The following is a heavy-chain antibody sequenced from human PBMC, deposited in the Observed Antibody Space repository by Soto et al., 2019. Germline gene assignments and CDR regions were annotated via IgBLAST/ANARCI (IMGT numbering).Heavy chain of an antibody. CDR2: ISWNGAAT. V-gene: IGHV3-9*01. Sequence: EAQLVESGGGLVQPGRSLRLSCVASGFTFDDYAIHWVRQAPGKGLEWVSGISWNGAATGYADSVKGRFTXSRDXAKXXXXXXXXXXXXXXTAIYYCANLPLYGSGFDCWGQGTLVTVSS. D-gene: IGHD3-10*01. J-gene: IGHJ4*02. CDR1: GFTFDDYA. CDR3: ANLPLYGSGFDC.